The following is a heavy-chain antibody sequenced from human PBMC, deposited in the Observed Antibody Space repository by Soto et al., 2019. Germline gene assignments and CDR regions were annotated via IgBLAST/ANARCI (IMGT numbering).Heavy chain of an antibody. CDR1: GFSFTGHG. J-gene: IGHJ4*02. CDR2: IWHDGSNK. V-gene: IGHV3-33*01. Sequence: GGSLRLSCAASGFSFTGHGMHWVRQAPGKGLEWLAMIWHDGSNKNYAQSVQGRFTISRDNSKSTLYLQMDSLRAEDTAVYYCARDHGTDTFDFSGQGILVTVSS. CDR3: ARDHGTDTFDF. D-gene: IGHD2-8*02.